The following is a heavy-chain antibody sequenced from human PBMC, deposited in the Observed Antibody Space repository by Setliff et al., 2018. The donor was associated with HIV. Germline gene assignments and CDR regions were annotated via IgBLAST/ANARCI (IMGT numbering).Heavy chain of an antibody. CDR2: ISGLSNVR. V-gene: IGHV3-23*01. CDR1: GFTFSNYV. Sequence: PGGSLRLSCDASGFTFSNYVMTWVRQAPGKELEWVSAISGLSNVRNYADSVKGRFTISRDNSKNTLYLQMNSLRPEDTARYYCARDPIKSRPDYFDYWGQGTLVTVSS. CDR3: ARDPIKSRPDYFDY. D-gene: IGHD3-9*01. J-gene: IGHJ4*02.